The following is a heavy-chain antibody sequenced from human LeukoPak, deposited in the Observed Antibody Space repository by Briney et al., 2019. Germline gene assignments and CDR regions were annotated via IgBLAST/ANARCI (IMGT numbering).Heavy chain of an antibody. V-gene: IGHV1-2*02. J-gene: IGHJ5*02. CDR3: ARGPLVWVGDNEDTEGLGP. CDR2: INPDSGAT. D-gene: IGHD3-10*01. Sequence: ASVKVSCKASGNKFTAYYIHWIRQAPGQGLEWMGWINPDSGATYYAQKFQGRAIVTGDISSNTAYIDIYRLTSDDTAVYYCARGPLVWVGDNEDTEGLGPWGQGTVVIVSS. CDR1: GNKFTAYY.